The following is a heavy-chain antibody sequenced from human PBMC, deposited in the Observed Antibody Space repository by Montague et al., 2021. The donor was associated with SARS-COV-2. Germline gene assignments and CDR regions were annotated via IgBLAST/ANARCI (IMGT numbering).Heavy chain of an antibody. V-gene: IGHV2-70*01. J-gene: IGHJ2*01. CDR1: GFSVSTSGLC. Sequence: PALVKPTQTLTLTCTFSGFSVSTSGLCVSWIRQPPGKALEWLALIDWDDDTYYSTSLKTRLAISKDTSKNQVVLTMTDMDPVDTGTYYCARIPEYSSGVGPDWYFDLWGRGTLVTVSS. CDR2: IDWDDDT. CDR3: ARIPEYSSGVGPDWYFDL. D-gene: IGHD6-19*01.